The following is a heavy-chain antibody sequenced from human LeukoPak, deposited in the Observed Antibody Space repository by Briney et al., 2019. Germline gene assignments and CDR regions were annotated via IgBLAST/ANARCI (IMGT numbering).Heavy chain of an antibody. J-gene: IGHJ4*02. D-gene: IGHD1-1*01. CDR3: VRDFSRTRLERPFDY. CDR2: ISYDGSNK. V-gene: IGHV3-30*03. Sequence: GRSLRLSCAASGFTFSSYGMHWVRQAPGKGLEWVAVISYDGSNKYYADSVKGRFTISRDNSKNTLYLQMNSLRAEDTAVYYCVRDFSRTRLERPFDYWGQGTLVTVSS. CDR1: GFTFSSYG.